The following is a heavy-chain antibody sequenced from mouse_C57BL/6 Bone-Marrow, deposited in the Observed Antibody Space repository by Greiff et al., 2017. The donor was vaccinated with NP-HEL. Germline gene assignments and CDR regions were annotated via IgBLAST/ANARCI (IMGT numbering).Heavy chain of an antibody. Sequence: VQLQQSGPELVKPGASGKISCKASGYSFTDYNMNWVKQSNGKSLEWIGVINPNYGTTSYNQKFKGKATLTVVQSSSTAYMQLNSLTSEDSAVYYCARSWLRRLYWYFDVWGTGTTVTVSS. CDR3: ARSWLRRLYWYFDV. V-gene: IGHV1-39*01. J-gene: IGHJ1*03. CDR1: GYSFTDYN. CDR2: INPNYGTT. D-gene: IGHD2-2*01.